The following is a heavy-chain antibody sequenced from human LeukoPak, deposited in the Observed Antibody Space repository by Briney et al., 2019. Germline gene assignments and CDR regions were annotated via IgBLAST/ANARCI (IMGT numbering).Heavy chain of an antibody. V-gene: IGHV3-48*03. Sequence: PGGSLRLSCAASGFXFSNSEINWVRQAPGKGLEWVSYISRSGGTLYYADSVKGRFTISRDNTKNLLYLQMNSLRAEDTAVYYSAKGQNSRFDYWGQGTLVTVSS. D-gene: IGHD2/OR15-2a*01. J-gene: IGHJ4*02. CDR2: ISRSGGTL. CDR1: GFXFSNSE. CDR3: AKGQNSRFDY.